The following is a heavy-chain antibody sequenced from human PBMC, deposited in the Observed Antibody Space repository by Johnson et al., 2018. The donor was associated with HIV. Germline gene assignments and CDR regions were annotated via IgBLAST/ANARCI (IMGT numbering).Heavy chain of an antibody. V-gene: IGHV3-30*02. CDR1: GITFSSSG. CDR2: IRYDGNNK. J-gene: IGHJ3*02. Sequence: QVQLVESGGDLVEPGGSLRLSCAASGITFSSSGMNWVRQAPGKGLEWVSFIRYDGNNKYYTDSVKGRFTISRDTSKNTLYLQMNSLRAEDTAVYYCARKGDAFDIWGQGTKGTVSS. CDR3: ARKGDAFDI.